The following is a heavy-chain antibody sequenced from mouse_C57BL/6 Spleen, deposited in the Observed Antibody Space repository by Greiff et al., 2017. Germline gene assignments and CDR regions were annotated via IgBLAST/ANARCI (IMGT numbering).Heavy chain of an antibody. V-gene: IGHV1-55*01. CDR3: ARDDGYYGEYFDY. CDR1: GYTFTSYW. Sequence: QVQLKQPGAELVKPGASVKMSCKASGYTFTSYWITWVKQRPGQGLEWIGDIYPGSGSTNYNEKFKSKATLTVDTSSSTAYMRLSSLTSEDSAVYYCARDDGYYGEYFDYWGQGTTLTVSS. J-gene: IGHJ2*01. CDR2: IYPGSGST. D-gene: IGHD2-3*01.